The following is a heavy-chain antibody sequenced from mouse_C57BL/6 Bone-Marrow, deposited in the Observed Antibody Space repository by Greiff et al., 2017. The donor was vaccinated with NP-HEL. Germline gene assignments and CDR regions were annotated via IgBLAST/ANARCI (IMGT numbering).Heavy chain of an antibody. V-gene: IGHV2-9-1*01. D-gene: IGHD1-1*01. J-gene: IGHJ4*01. Sequence: VQLQESGPGLVAPSQSLSITCTVSGFSLTSYAISWVRQPPGKGLEWLGVIWTGGGTNYNSALKSRLSISKDNSKSQVFLKMNSLQTDDTARYYCARFPPYYYGRYYYAMDYWGQGTSVTGSS. CDR2: IWTGGGT. CDR1: GFSLTSYA. CDR3: ARFPPYYYGRYYYAMDY.